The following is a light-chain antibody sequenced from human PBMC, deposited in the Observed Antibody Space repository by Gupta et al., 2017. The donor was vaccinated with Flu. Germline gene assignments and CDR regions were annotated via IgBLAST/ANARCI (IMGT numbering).Light chain of an antibody. CDR1: SSGVGGFTN. CDR3: SSDAKTNNNNVV. J-gene: IGLJ2*01. CDR2: EFS. Sequence: STRTSSGVGGFTNFSWYPHHDGEAPNIMIYEFSKRRSGGADACSGSKSGTTAALTVSGVQAAEEADYYCSSDAKTNNNNVVFGGGTKLTVL. V-gene: IGLV2-8*01.